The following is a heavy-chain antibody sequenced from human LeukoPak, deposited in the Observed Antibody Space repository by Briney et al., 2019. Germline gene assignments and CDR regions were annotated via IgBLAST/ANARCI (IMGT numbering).Heavy chain of an antibody. CDR3: ARTRKYSSDDDC. Sequence: PSETLSLTSTVSGCSISSSSYYWGWIRQPPGKGLEWIGSIYYSGSTYYNPSLKSRVTISVDTSKNQFSLQMSYVTAADTAVYYCARTRKYSSDDDCWGQGTLVTVSS. CDR2: IYYSGST. D-gene: IGHD6-19*01. CDR1: GCSISSSSYY. J-gene: IGHJ4*02. V-gene: IGHV4-39*01.